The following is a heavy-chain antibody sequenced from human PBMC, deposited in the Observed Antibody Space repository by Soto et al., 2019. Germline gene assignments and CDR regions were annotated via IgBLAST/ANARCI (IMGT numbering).Heavy chain of an antibody. CDR1: GFTFSSYA. V-gene: IGHV3-23*01. CDR3: AKVAAMDNCYYYGMDV. D-gene: IGHD5-18*01. CDR2: ISGSGGST. Sequence: TGGSLRLSCAASGFTFSSYAMSWVRQAPGKGLEWVSAISGSGGSTYYADSVKGRFTISRDNSKNTLYLQMNSLRAEDTAVYYCAKVAAMDNCYYYGMDVWGQGTTVTVSS. J-gene: IGHJ6*02.